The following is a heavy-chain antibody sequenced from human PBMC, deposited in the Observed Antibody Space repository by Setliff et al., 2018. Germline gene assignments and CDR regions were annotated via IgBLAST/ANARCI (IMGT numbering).Heavy chain of an antibody. CDR3: ARAGLAAAGRKGVFDH. J-gene: IGHJ4*02. CDR2: VNPGGGSS. V-gene: IGHV1-46*01. CDR1: GYTFTRYY. Sequence: ASVKVSCKASGYTFTRYYMYWVRQAPGQGLEWMGMVNPGGGSSTSTQRFQGRVTMTRDTSTNTAYMELNSLTSNDTAVYYCARAGLAAAGRKGVFDHWGQGTLVTVSS. D-gene: IGHD6-13*01.